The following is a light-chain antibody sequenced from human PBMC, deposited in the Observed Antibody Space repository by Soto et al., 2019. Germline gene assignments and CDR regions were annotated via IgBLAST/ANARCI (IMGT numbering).Light chain of an antibody. V-gene: IGLV1-40*01. CDR1: SSNIGAGYD. Sequence: QSVLTQPPSVSGAPGQRVTISCTGSSSNIGAGYDVHWYQQLPGTAPKLLIYGNSNRPSGVPDRFSGSKSGTSASLAITGLQGEDEDDYYCQSYDSSLSGFVVFGGGTKLTVL. CDR3: QSYDSSLSGFVV. CDR2: GNS. J-gene: IGLJ2*01.